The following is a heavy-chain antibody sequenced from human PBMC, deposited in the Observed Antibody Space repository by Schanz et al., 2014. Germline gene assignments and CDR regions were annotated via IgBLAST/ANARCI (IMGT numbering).Heavy chain of an antibody. Sequence: QVQLVESGGGVVQPGRSLRLSCAASGFTFSSYTMHWVRQAPGKGLEWVAVISFDGSHESYADSVRGRFTISRDNSKNTLYLQMDSLRADDTAVYYCAKELYSGSHYGWFDPWGQGTLVTVSS. CDR2: ISFDGSHE. CDR3: AKELYSGSHYGWFDP. J-gene: IGHJ5*02. V-gene: IGHV3-30*04. CDR1: GFTFSSYT. D-gene: IGHD1-26*01.